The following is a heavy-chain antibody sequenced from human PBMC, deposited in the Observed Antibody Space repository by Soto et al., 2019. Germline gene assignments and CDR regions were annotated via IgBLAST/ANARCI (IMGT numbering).Heavy chain of an antibody. CDR1: GFTFTNYA. V-gene: IGHV3-23*01. Sequence: WGSLRLSCAASGFTFTNYAMSWVRQAPGKGLEWVSVISGDAGNPYYAGSVRGRFTISSDSFQTTLFLQMNNLRVEDTAVYYCTKHNQYDSGWPFDSWGQGTLVTVSS. CDR3: TKHNQYDSGWPFDS. D-gene: IGHD6-19*01. CDR2: ISGDAGNP. J-gene: IGHJ4*02.